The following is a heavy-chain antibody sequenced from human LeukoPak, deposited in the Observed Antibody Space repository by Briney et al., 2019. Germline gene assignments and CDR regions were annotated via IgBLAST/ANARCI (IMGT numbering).Heavy chain of an antibody. CDR2: IIGGAGGT. CDR1: GFSFSSHG. V-gene: IGHV3-23*01. CDR3: ARESGYAVGDF. Sequence: PGGSLRLSCAASGFSFSSHGMSWVRQAPGKGLEWVSGIIGGAGGTYYADSVKGRFTISRDISKNTLYLQMNNLRADDTAFYYCARESGYAVGDFWGRGTLVTVSS. D-gene: IGHD5-12*01. J-gene: IGHJ4*02.